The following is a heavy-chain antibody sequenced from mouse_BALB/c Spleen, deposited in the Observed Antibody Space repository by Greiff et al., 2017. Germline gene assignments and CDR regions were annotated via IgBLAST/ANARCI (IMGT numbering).Heavy chain of an antibody. CDR2: IDPANGNT. CDR1: GFNIKDTY. D-gene: IGHD2-1*01. CDR3: APGGNYVGAMDY. Sequence: VQLQQSGAELVKPGASVKLSCTASGFNIKDTYMHWVKQRPEQGLEWIGRIDPANGNTKYDPKFQGKATITADTSSNTAYLQLSSLTSEDTAVYYCAPGGNYVGAMDYWGQGTSVTVSS. J-gene: IGHJ4*01. V-gene: IGHV14-3*02.